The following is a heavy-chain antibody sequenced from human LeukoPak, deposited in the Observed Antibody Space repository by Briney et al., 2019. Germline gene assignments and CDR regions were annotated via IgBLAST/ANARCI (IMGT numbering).Heavy chain of an antibody. CDR1: GFNFSSYW. Sequence: GGSLRFSCAASGFNFSSYWMSWVRQTPGKGLEWVANIKEDGSEKYYVDSVKGRFTISRDNAKNSLYLQMNSLRAEDTAVYYCARDLRSSGYYAFDYWGQGTLVTVSS. CDR2: IKEDGSEK. CDR3: ARDLRSSGYYAFDY. V-gene: IGHV3-7*01. J-gene: IGHJ4*02. D-gene: IGHD3-22*01.